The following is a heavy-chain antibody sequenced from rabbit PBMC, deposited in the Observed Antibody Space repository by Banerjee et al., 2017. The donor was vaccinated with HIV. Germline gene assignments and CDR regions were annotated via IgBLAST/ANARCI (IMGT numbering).Heavy chain of an antibody. D-gene: IGHD2-1*01. CDR3: ARSYASVTDYGAFGL. CDR1: GFTISSVYW. CDR2: INTSSGNT. Sequence: QSLEESGGGLVKPGASLTLTCTASGFTISSVYWICWVRQAPGKGLEWIACINTSSGNTVYATWAKGRFTISKTSWTTVTLQMTSLTAADTATYFCARSYASVTDYGAFGLWGPGTLVTVS. V-gene: IGHV1S40*01. J-gene: IGHJ4*01.